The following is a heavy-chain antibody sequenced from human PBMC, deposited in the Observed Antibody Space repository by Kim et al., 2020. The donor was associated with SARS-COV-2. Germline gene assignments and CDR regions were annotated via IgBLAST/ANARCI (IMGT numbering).Heavy chain of an antibody. V-gene: IGHV3-64D*09. Sequence: GGSLRLSCSASGFSFSNYAMHWVRQAPGKGLEYVSASSSNGGSTYYADSVKGRFTISRDNSKNTLYLQMSCLRPEDTAVYFCVKGDSSSWYGYFQEWGQGTQVTVSS. CDR2: SSSNGGST. J-gene: IGHJ1*01. D-gene: IGHD6-13*01. CDR1: GFSFSNYA. CDR3: VKGDSSSWYGYFQE.